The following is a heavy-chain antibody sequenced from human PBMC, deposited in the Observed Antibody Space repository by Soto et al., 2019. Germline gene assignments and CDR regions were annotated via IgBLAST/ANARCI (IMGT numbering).Heavy chain of an antibody. CDR1: GGSISSYY. V-gene: IGHV4-59*08. CDR2: IYYSGST. CDR3: GRHNYGSGSTYFDY. Sequence: QVQLQESGPGLVKPSETLSLTCTVSGGSISSYYWSWIRQPPGKGLEWIGYIYYSGSTNYIPSLKSRVTISVDTSKNQFPLKLNSMTAADTAVYYCGRHNYGSGSTYFDYWGQGTLVTVSS. J-gene: IGHJ4*02. D-gene: IGHD3-10*01.